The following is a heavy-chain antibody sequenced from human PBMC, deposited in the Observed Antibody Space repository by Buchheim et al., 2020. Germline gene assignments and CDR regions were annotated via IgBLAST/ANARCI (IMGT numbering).Heavy chain of an antibody. V-gene: IGHV3-30*18. J-gene: IGHJ6*03. CDR1: GFTFSSYG. Sequence: QVQLVESGGGVVQPGRSLRLSCAASGFTFSSYGMHWVRQAPGKGLEWVAVISYDGSNKYYADSVKGRFTIPRDNSKNTLYLQMNSLRAEDTAVYYCAKSGNGKDSSSWYYYYYYMDVWGKGTT. CDR2: ISYDGSNK. CDR3: AKSGNGKDSSSWYYYYYYMDV. D-gene: IGHD6-13*01.